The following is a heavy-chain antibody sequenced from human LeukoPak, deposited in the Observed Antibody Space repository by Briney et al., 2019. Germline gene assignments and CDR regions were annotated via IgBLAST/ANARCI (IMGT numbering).Heavy chain of an antibody. CDR2: IYWNDDK. CDR1: GFSLSTSGVG. D-gene: IGHD3-22*01. J-gene: IGHJ3*02. CDR3: AHRTYYYDSSGYYYVSAFDI. V-gene: IGHV2-5*01. Sequence: SGPTLVNPTQTLTLTCTFSGFSLSTSGVGVGWIRQPPGKALEWLALIYWNDDKRYSPSLKSRLTITKDTSKNQVVLTMTNMDPVDTATYYCAHRTYYYDSSGYYYVSAFDIWGQGTMVTASS.